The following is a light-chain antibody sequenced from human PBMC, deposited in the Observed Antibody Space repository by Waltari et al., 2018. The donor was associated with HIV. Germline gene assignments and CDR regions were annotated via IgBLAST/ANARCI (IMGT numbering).Light chain of an antibody. CDR1: TSDVGSYNY. CDR3: TSYAGRNTCV. Sequence: QSALTQPPSASGSPGQSVTISCPGKTSDVGSYNYVSWYQHHPGKAPKLLIYEVFKRPSWVPDRFSGSKSGNTASLTVSGLQAEDEADYYCTSYAGRNTCVFGGGTKLTVL. V-gene: IGLV2-8*01. CDR2: EVF. J-gene: IGLJ2*01.